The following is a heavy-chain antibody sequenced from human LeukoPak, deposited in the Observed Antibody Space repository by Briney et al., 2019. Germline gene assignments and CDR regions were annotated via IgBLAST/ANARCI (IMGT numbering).Heavy chain of an antibody. V-gene: IGHV6-1*01. D-gene: IGHD3-9*01. J-gene: IGHJ6*02. CDR1: GDSVSSNSAV. CDR3: ARGLDYYSGMDV. CDR2: TYYRSKWYN. Sequence: SQTLSLTCAIYGDSVSSNSAVWNWIRQSPSRGLEWLGRTYYRSKWYNDYAVSVKSRVTISPDTSKNQFSLQLNSVTPDDTAVYYCARGLDYYSGMDVWGQGTTVTVSS.